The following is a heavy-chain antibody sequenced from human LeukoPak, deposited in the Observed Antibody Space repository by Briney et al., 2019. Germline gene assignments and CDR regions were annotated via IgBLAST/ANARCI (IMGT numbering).Heavy chain of an antibody. D-gene: IGHD5-18*01. J-gene: IGHJ4*02. CDR2: ISTSSSII. CDR1: GFTFSSYS. V-gene: IGHV3-48*01. Sequence: GGSLRPSCAASGFTFSSYSMNWVRQAPGKGLEWVSHISTSSSIIDYADSVKGPFTISRDNAKNSLYLQMNSLRAEDTAVYYCARARGYSYGYSDYWGQGTLVTVSS. CDR3: ARARGYSYGYSDY.